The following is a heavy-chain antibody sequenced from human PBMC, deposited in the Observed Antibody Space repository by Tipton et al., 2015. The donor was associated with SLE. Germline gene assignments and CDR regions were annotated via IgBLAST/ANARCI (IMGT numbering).Heavy chain of an antibody. Sequence: GLVKPSETLSLTCAVYGGSFSGYYWNWIRQPPGKGLEWIGEINHRGSTNYNPSLKSRVTISVDTSKNQFSLKLSSVTAADTAVYYCARALGAYSSGWRYYYYYMDVWGKGTTVTVSS. D-gene: IGHD6-19*01. CDR3: ARALGAYSSGWRYYYYYMDV. J-gene: IGHJ6*03. CDR1: GGSFSGYY. CDR2: INHRGST. V-gene: IGHV4-34*01.